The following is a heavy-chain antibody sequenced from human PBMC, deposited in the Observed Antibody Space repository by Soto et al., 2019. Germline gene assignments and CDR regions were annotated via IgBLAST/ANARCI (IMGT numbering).Heavy chain of an antibody. J-gene: IGHJ4*02. D-gene: IGHD6-19*01. V-gene: IGHV4-34*01. CDR3: ARRGAVAGHCSY. CDR2: INHSGST. Sequence: SETLSLTCAVYGGSLRGYYWSWIRQPPGMALEWIGEINHSGSTNYNPSLQSRVTISVDTSKNHISLKVMSVIVADTAMFYCARRGAVAGHCSYWGRVTRGTVSS. CDR1: GGSLRGYY.